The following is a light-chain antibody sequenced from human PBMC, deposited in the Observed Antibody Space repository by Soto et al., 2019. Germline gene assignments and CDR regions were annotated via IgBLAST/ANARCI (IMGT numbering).Light chain of an antibody. CDR1: QSVSSY. V-gene: IGKV3-11*01. CDR2: DSY. J-gene: IGKJ1*01. Sequence: IVLTQSPATLSLSPGERATLSCRASQSVSSYLAWYQQKPGQAPRLLIYDSYIRATGVPARFSGTRSGTEFTLTISSLQPDDIATYSCQQYNSYSWTFGQGTKVDIK. CDR3: QQYNSYSWT.